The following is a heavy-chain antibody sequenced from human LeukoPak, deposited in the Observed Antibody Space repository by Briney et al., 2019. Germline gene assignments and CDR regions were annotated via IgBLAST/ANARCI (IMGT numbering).Heavy chain of an antibody. D-gene: IGHD2-2*01. CDR2: ISGNGGST. CDR1: GLTFSSYA. J-gene: IGHJ4*02. CDR3: AKDRALGSFSCYDY. V-gene: IGHV3-23*01. Sequence: GGSLRLSCAPSGLTFSSYAMNWVRQAPGKGLEWVSGISGNGGSTHYADSVKGRFTISRDNSKSTLYLQMNSLRAEDTAVYYCAKDRALGSFSCYDYWGQGTLVTVSS.